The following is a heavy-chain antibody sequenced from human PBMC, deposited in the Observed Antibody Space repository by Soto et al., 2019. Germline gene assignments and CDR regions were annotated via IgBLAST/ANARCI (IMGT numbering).Heavy chain of an antibody. CDR2: IYYIGST. J-gene: IGHJ5*02. CDR1: GGSISSSGYY. D-gene: IGHD5-12*01. V-gene: IGHV4-31*03. Sequence: PSETLSLTCTVSGGSISSSGYYWSWIRRHPGKGLQWIGYIYYIGSTYYNPSLKSRVTLSVDTSKNQFSLKLSSVTAADTAVYYCARVNRGGYDNNWFDPWGRGTLVTVPQ. CDR3: ARVNRGGYDNNWFDP.